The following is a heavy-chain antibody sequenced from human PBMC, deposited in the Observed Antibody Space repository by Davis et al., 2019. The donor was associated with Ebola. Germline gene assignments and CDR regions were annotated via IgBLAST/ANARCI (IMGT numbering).Heavy chain of an antibody. J-gene: IGHJ3*01. Sequence: GESLKISCAGSGFTFSSFSMSWVRQAPGQGLEWVSIIGSDAVTTFYTESAKGRFTISRDNSKNTVYLQMNGLRVEDTAVYYCAKGSSTPTRALDLWGQGTMVTVS. CDR2: IGSDAVTT. CDR3: AKGSSTPTRALDL. D-gene: IGHD2-15*01. CDR1: GFTFSSFS. V-gene: IGHV3-23*01.